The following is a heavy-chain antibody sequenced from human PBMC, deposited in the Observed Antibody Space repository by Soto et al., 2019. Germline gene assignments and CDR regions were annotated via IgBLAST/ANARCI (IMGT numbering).Heavy chain of an antibody. Sequence: QVQLVQSGAEVKKPGASVKVSCKASGYTFTSYGISWVRQAPGQGLEWMGWISAYNGNTNHAQKLQGRVTMTTDTSTSTAYMELRSLRSDDTAVYYCARVLLATVTTGWFDPWGQGTLVTVSS. J-gene: IGHJ5*02. CDR1: GYTFTSYG. V-gene: IGHV1-18*01. CDR2: ISAYNGNT. D-gene: IGHD4-17*01. CDR3: ARVLLATVTTGWFDP.